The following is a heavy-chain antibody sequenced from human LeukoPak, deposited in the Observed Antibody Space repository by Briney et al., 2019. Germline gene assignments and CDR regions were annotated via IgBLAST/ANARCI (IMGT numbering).Heavy chain of an antibody. CDR2: INGDGSST. CDR1: GFTFYDYG. D-gene: IGHD5-24*01. Sequence: SGGSLRLSCAASGFTFYDYGMSWVRQAPGKGLVWVSRINGDGSSTTYADSVRGRFTISGDDAKNTLYLEMNSLRAEDTAVYYCAREWHDAFDIWGQGTMVTVSS. CDR3: AREWHDAFDI. V-gene: IGHV3-74*01. J-gene: IGHJ3*02.